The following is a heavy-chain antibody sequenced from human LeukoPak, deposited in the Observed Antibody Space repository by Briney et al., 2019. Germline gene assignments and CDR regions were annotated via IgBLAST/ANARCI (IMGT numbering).Heavy chain of an antibody. CDR3: ARGNFSAYDI. D-gene: IGHD2/OR15-2a*01. J-gene: IGHJ3*02. V-gene: IGHV3-7*05. CDR2: IKQDGSEK. Sequence: GGSLRLSCAASGFTVSSNYMSWVRQAPGKGLEWVANIKQDGSEKYYVDSVKGRFTISRDNAKNSLYLQMNSLRAEDTAVYYCARGNFSAYDIWGQGTMVTVSS. CDR1: GFTVSSNY.